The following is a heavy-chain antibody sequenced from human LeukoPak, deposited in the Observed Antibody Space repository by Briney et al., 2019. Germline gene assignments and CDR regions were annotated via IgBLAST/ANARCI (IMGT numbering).Heavy chain of an antibody. Sequence: GGSLRLSCAASGFTFSSYTMNWVRQAPGKGLEWVSSISSSSSYIYYADSVKGRFTISRDNAKNSLYLQMNSLRAEDTAVYYCAREPTYSSSWYTTCDFWGQGTLVTVSS. J-gene: IGHJ4*02. CDR1: GFTFSSYT. V-gene: IGHV3-21*01. D-gene: IGHD6-13*01. CDR2: ISSSSSYI. CDR3: AREPTYSSSWYTTCDF.